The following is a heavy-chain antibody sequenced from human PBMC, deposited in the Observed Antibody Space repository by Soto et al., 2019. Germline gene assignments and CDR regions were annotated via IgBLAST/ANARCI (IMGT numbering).Heavy chain of an antibody. CDR1: GFTFNNYA. Sequence: EVQLLESGGGLVQPGGSLRLSCAASGFTFNNYAITWVRQAPGKALEWISAISGGGDTTSYADSVKGRFTVSRDGSKNTLYLQMSSLRAEDTALYYCAKGRGGSGSLTPRVDFWGQGTLVTVSS. V-gene: IGHV3-23*01. J-gene: IGHJ4*02. CDR3: AKGRGGSGSLTPRVDF. D-gene: IGHD3-10*01. CDR2: ISGGGDTT.